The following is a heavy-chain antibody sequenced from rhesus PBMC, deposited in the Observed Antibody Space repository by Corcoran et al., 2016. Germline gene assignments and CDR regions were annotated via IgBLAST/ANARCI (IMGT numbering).Heavy chain of an antibody. CDR2: IYGGRGTT. CDR1: GGSSSSNN. J-gene: IGHJ5-2*02. CDR3: ASPGGSLDV. D-gene: IGHD1-38*01. Sequence: VKLQESGPGLVKPWETRSLTCAVSGGSSSSNNWRWIRQPPGKGRDWFGYIYGGRGTTSYNPSLKSRVTISTDTSKNQFSLKLSSGTAADTAVYYCASPGGSLDVWGRGVLVTVSS. V-gene: IGHV4-147*01.